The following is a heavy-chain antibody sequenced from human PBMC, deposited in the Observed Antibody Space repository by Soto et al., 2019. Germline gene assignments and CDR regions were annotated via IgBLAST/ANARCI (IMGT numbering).Heavy chain of an antibody. Sequence: QVQLVQSGAEVKRPGASVKVSCKASGYTFTGYGISWVRQAPGQGLEWMGRINAYNDNTDYAQKFQGRVTLTTDTSTSTADMELRSLRSDDTAVYYCARRIGAPSVYLDYWGQGTRVTVSS. CDR1: GYTFTGYG. D-gene: IGHD1-26*01. CDR3: ARRIGAPSVYLDY. CDR2: INAYNDNT. V-gene: IGHV1-18*01. J-gene: IGHJ4*02.